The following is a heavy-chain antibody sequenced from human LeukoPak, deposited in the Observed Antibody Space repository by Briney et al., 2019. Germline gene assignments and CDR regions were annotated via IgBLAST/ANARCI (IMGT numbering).Heavy chain of an antibody. Sequence: GGSLRLSCAASGFTFTSHSMNWVRQAPGKGLEWVSYISSSSSTIYYADSVKGRFTISRDNAKNSLYLQMNSLRDEGTAVYYCARTRIYGSGFDAFDIWGQGTMVTVSS. J-gene: IGHJ3*02. CDR2: ISSSSSTI. CDR1: GFTFTSHS. D-gene: IGHD3-10*01. V-gene: IGHV3-48*02. CDR3: ARTRIYGSGFDAFDI.